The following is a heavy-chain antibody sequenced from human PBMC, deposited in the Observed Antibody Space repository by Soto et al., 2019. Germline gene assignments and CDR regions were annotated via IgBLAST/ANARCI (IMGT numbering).Heavy chain of an antibody. Sequence: SVKVSCKASGGTFSTYAIDWVRQAPGQGLEWMGGIIPLFGTAKYAQNFQGRITITADESTNTAYMELRSLRSQDAAVYYCARGVHYDSSGYYYLYWGQGTLVTVSS. J-gene: IGHJ4*02. CDR3: ARGVHYDSSGYYYLY. D-gene: IGHD3-22*01. CDR1: GGTFSTYA. CDR2: IIPLFGTA. V-gene: IGHV1-69*13.